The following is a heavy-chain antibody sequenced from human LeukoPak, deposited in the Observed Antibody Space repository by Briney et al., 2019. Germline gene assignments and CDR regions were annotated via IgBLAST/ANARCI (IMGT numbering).Heavy chain of an antibody. Sequence: ASVKVSCKASGYTFTDYYIQWVRQAPGQGPEWMGWMSPKSGVTNYAKKFQGRVTMTRDTSISTVYMEVRRLRSDDTAIYFCARSPGGYDYWLDPWGQGTLVTVSS. D-gene: IGHD5-12*01. CDR1: GYTFTDYY. V-gene: IGHV1-2*02. CDR3: ARSPGGYDYWLDP. CDR2: MSPKSGVT. J-gene: IGHJ5*02.